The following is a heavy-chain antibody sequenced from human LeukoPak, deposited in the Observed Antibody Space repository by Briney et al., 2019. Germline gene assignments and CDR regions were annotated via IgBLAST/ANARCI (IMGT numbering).Heavy chain of an antibody. CDR3: ARDEGITMVRGVLR. V-gene: IGHV3-21*01. Sequence: PGGSLRLSCAASGFTFSSYSMNWVRQAPGKGLEWVSSISSSSSYIYYTDSVKGRFTISREDAKTSLYLQMNSLRVEDTAVYYCARDEGITMVRGVLRWGQGTLVTVSS. D-gene: IGHD3-10*01. J-gene: IGHJ4*02. CDR1: GFTFSSYS. CDR2: ISSSSSYI.